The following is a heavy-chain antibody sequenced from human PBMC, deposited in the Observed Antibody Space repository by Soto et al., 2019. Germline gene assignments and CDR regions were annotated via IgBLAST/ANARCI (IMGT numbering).Heavy chain of an antibody. CDR1: GFTFGSYG. J-gene: IGHJ4*02. Sequence: GGSLRLSCAASGFTFGSYGMHWVRQAPGKGLEWVAVISYDGSNKYYADSVKGRFTISRDNSKNTLYLQMNSLRAEDTAVYYCAKVGQQLVPFDYWGQGTLVTVSS. CDR3: AKVGQQLVPFDY. D-gene: IGHD6-13*01. CDR2: ISYDGSNK. V-gene: IGHV3-30*18.